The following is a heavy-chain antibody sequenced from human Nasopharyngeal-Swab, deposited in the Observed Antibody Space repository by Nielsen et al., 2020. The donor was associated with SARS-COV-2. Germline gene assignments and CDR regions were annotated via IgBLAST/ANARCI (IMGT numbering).Heavy chain of an antibody. J-gene: IGHJ6*02. V-gene: IGHV1-18*01. Sequence: ASVKVSCKASGYTFTSYGISWVLQAPAQGLEWMGWISAYNGNTNYAQKLQGRVTMTTDTSTSTAYMELRSLRSDDTAVYYCARDLYDFWSGYSYYYYGMDVWGQGTTVTVSS. CDR3: ARDLYDFWSGYSYYYYGMDV. D-gene: IGHD3-3*01. CDR2: ISAYNGNT. CDR1: GYTFTSYG.